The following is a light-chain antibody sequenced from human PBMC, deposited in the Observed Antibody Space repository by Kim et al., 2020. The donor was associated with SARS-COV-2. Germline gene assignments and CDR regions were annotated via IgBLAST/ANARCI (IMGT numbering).Light chain of an antibody. CDR2: GAS. Sequence: VSPGESATLACRDSQSVSSSLAWYQQRPGQPPKLLIYGASVRATGIPGRFSGSGSGTEFTRTITSLQSEDCALNHCQEYSNWPMYTLGQGTRLEI. V-gene: IGKV3-15*01. CDR3: QEYSNWPMYT. CDR1: QSVSSS. J-gene: IGKJ2*01.